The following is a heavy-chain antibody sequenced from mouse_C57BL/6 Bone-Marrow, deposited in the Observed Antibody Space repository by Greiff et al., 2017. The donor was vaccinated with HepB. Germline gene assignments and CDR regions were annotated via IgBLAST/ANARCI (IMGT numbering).Heavy chain of an antibody. V-gene: IGHV1-19*01. J-gene: IGHJ4*01. Sequence: VHVKQSGPVLVKPGASVKMSCKASGYTFTDYYMNWVKQSHGKSLEWIGVINPYNGGTSYNQKFKGKATLTVDKSSSTAYMELNSLTSEDSAVYYCARGYDYDGYAMDYWGQGTSVTVSS. CDR2: INPYNGGT. CDR3: ARGYDYDGYAMDY. CDR1: GYTFTDYY. D-gene: IGHD2-4*01.